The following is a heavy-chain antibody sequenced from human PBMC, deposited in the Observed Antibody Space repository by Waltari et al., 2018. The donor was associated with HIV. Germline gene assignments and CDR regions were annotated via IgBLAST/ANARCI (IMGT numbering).Heavy chain of an antibody. J-gene: IGHJ6*02. CDR3: ARDTLNLYFGLDV. Sequence: EVQLEESGGSFVQPGGSLSLSCAASGFTFGVYAMNWVRQAPGKGLEWISYISSTSFNIKYADSVKGRFTISRDNTKNSLDLEMNNLRDGDTAVYYCARDTLNLYFGLDVWGRGTAVTVSS. CDR2: ISSTSFNI. CDR1: GFTFGVYA. V-gene: IGHV3-48*02.